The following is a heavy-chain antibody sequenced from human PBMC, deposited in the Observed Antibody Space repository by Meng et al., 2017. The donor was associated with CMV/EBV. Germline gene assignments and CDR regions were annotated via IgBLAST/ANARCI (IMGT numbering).Heavy chain of an antibody. V-gene: IGHV3-30*04. Sequence: GGSLRLSCAASGFTFSTYDMHWVRQAPGKGLEWVAVISYDESNKYYADSVKGRFTIPRDNSKNTLYLQMSSLRAEDTAVYYCPALSRYYGMDVWGQGTTVTVSS. D-gene: IGHD2-2*01. CDR1: GFTFSTYD. J-gene: IGHJ6*02. CDR3: PALSRYYGMDV. CDR2: ISYDESNK.